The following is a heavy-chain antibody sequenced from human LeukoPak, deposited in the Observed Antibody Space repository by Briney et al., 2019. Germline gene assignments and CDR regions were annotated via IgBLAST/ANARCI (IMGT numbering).Heavy chain of an antibody. CDR3: ARSITSSWYGDFQH. V-gene: IGHV4-59*01. CDR2: IYYSGST. D-gene: IGHD6-13*01. CDR1: GGXMSGYF. J-gene: IGHJ1*01. Sequence: SETLPLTCTVSGGXMSGYFCSWIRQPPGKGLEWIGYIYYSGSTNYNPSLKSRVTISVDTSKNQFSLKLSSVTAADTAVYYCARSITSSWYGDFQHWGQGTLVTVSS.